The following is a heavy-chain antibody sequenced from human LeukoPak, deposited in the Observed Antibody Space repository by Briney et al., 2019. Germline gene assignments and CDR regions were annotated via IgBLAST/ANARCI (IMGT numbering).Heavy chain of an antibody. CDR2: IYYSGST. CDR3: ARVVRADWFDP. V-gene: IGHV4-59*01. J-gene: IGHJ5*02. D-gene: IGHD3-10*01. CDR1: GGSISSYY. Sequence: SETLSLTCTVSGGSISSYYWSWIRQPPGKGLEWIGYIYYSGSTNYNPSLKSRVTISVDTSKNQFSLKLSSVTAADTAVYYCARVVRADWFDPWGQGTLVTVSS.